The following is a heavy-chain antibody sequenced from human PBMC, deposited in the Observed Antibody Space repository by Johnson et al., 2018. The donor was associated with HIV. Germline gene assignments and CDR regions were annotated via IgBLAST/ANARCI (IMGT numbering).Heavy chain of an antibody. J-gene: IGHJ3*01. CDR2: MYSGGST. CDR1: GFTFSSYA. D-gene: IGHD6-6*01. V-gene: IGHV3-NL1*01. CDR3: AKGRSGSSYDALDA. Sequence: QVQLVESGGGVVQPGRSLRLSCAASGFTFSSYAMHWVRQAPGKGLEWVSVMYSGGSTYYADSVKGRLTISRDNSKNTLYLQMNSLGAEDTAVYYCAKGRSGSSYDALDAWGQGTMVTVSS.